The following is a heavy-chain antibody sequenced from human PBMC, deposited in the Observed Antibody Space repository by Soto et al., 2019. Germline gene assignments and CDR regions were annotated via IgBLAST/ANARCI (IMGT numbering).Heavy chain of an antibody. V-gene: IGHV3-23*01. J-gene: IGHJ4*02. Sequence: GGSLRLSCAVSGFRFSDFAISWVRQAPGKSLEWVSTISASGRATYYADSVKGRFTISRDNSQNMLFLHMDNLRGEDSALYYCSTDLRPGDLVFWGQGT. CDR3: STDLRPGDLVF. CDR1: GFRFSDFA. CDR2: ISASGRAT. D-gene: IGHD4-17*01.